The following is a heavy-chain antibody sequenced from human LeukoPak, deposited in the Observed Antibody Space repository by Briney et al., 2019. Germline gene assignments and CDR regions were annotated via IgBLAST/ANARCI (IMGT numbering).Heavy chain of an antibody. V-gene: IGHV2-5*01. CDR2: IYFTDDK. D-gene: IGHD4-17*01. CDR3: ARRRVAHTVTYFDY. CDR1: GFSLHSNGLG. J-gene: IGHJ4*02. Sequence: SGPTLVKPTETLMLTCALSGFSLHSNGLGVGWIRQPPGKALEWLAVIYFTDDKRYNPSLKNRLTITEDSSKNQVFLTMTNMDPVDTATYYCARRRVAHTVTYFDYWGQGTLVSVSS.